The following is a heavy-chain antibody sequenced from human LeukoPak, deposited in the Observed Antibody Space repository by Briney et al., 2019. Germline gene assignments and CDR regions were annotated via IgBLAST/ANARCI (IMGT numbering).Heavy chain of an antibody. Sequence: SETLSLTCTVSGGSISRSHYYWGWIRQPPGKGLEWIGSIYYSGSTYYNPSLKSRVTISVDTSKNQFSLKLSSVTAADTAVYYCGRQGQLQDNCFAPCGQGTLVTVSS. D-gene: IGHD2-2*01. CDR1: GGSISRSHYY. CDR3: GRQGQLQDNCFAP. CDR2: IYYSGST. J-gene: IGHJ5*02. V-gene: IGHV4-39*01.